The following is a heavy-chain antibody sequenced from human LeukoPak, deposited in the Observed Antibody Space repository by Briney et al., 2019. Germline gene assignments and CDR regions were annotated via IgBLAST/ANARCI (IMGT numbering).Heavy chain of an antibody. CDR1: GGSIGSYF. J-gene: IGHJ4*02. CDR2: INYSGST. V-gene: IGHV4-59*08. Sequence: SETLSLTCTISGGSIGSYFWNWIRQSPGKGLQWIGYINYSGSTNYNPSLESRVTISVDTSKNQFSLKLSSVTAADTAVYYCAKSPGVGYYFDYWGQGTLVTVSS. D-gene: IGHD1-26*01. CDR3: AKSPGVGYYFDY.